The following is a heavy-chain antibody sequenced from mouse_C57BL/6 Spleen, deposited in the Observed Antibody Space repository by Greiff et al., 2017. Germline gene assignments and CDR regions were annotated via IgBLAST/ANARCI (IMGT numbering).Heavy chain of an antibody. J-gene: IGHJ2*01. Sequence: VQLQQSGPELVKPGASVKISCKASGYAFSSSWMNWVKQRPGTGLEWIGRISPGDGDTNYNGKFTGKATLTADKSSSTAYMQLSSLTSEGSAVYFCARRKALTAQDTFDYWGQGTTLTVSS. CDR3: ARRKALTAQDTFDY. V-gene: IGHV1-82*01. D-gene: IGHD3-2*02. CDR1: GYAFSSSW. CDR2: ISPGDGDT.